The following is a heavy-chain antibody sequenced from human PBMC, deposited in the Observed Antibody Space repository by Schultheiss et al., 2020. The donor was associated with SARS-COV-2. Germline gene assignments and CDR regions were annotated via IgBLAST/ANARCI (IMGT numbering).Heavy chain of an antibody. D-gene: IGHD2-21*02. CDR1: GFTVSSNY. V-gene: IGHV3-66*01. Sequence: GGSLRLSCAASGFTVSSNYMSWVRQAPGKGLEWVSVIYSGGSTYYADSLKGRFTISRDNSKNTLYLQMNSLRAEDTAVYYCARDPVRTANYWGQGTLVTVSS. J-gene: IGHJ4*02. CDR2: IYSGGST. CDR3: ARDPVRTANY.